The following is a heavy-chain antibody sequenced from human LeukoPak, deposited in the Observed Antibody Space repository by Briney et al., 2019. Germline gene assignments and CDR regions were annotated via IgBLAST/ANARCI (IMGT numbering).Heavy chain of an antibody. CDR2: IIPIFGTA. D-gene: IGHD6-13*01. CDR3: ARACRRIAAAELFY. Sequence: ASVKVSCKASGGTFSSYAISWVRQAPGQGLEWMGGIIPIFGTANYAQKFQGRVTMTRDMSTSTVYMELSSLRSEDTAVYYCARACRRIAAAELFYWGQGTLVTVSS. V-gene: IGHV1-69*05. CDR1: GGTFSSYA. J-gene: IGHJ4*02.